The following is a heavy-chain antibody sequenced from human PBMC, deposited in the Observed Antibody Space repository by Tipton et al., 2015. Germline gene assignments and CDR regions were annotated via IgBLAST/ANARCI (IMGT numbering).Heavy chain of an antibody. CDR2: VFVPGST. CDR1: GASVSSGFYC. J-gene: IGHJ1*01. CDR3: ARGQDETTSGEYFTH. D-gene: IGHD4-17*01. V-gene: IGHV4-61*01. Sequence: TLSLTCSVSGASVSSGFYCWTWIRQPPGKGLEWIGYVFVPGSTNFTPSLRSRVTISVDTPKNQFSLDLMSVTAADTAMYYCARGQDETTSGEYFTHWGQGTLVTVSS.